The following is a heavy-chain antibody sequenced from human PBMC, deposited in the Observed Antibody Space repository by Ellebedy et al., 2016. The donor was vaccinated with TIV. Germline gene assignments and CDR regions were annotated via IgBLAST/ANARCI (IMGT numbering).Heavy chain of an antibody. D-gene: IGHD2-2*02. CDR3: ARDPGYCKSTSCYNLDFFDF. J-gene: IGHJ4*02. CDR2: INPNTGGT. V-gene: IGHV1-2*02. CDR1: GYSFIGYY. Sequence: ASVKVSCKASGYSFIGYYLHWVRQAPGQGVEWMGWINPNTGGTDYAQKFQDRVKMTRDTSLTTAYMELSSLRPDDGAVYFCARDPGYCKSTSCYNLDFFDFWGQGTLVTVSS.